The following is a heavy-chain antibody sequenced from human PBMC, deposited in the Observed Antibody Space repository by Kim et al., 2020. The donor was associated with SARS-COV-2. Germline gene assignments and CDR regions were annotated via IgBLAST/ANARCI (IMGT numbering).Heavy chain of an antibody. J-gene: IGHJ5*02. CDR3: ARQATSWWWFDP. D-gene: IGHD2-2*01. Sequence: SETLSLTCTVSGGSISSGGYYWSWIRQHPGKGLEWVGYIYYSGSTYYNPSLKSRVTISVDTSKNQFSLKLSSVTAADTAVYYCARQATSWWWFDPWGQGTLVTVSS. CDR1: GGSISSGGYY. CDR2: IYYSGST. V-gene: IGHV4-31*03.